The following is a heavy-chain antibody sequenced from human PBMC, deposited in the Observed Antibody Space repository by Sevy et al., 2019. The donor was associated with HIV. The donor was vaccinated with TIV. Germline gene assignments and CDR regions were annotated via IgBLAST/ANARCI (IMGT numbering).Heavy chain of an antibody. CDR1: GGSISSYY. CDR2: IYTSGST. CDR3: VREEGCWNGQGTGGVGY. J-gene: IGHJ4*02. V-gene: IGHV4-4*07. D-gene: IGHD1-1*01. Sequence: SEILSLTCTVSGGSISSYYWSWIRQPAGKGLEWVGRIYTSGSTNYNPSLKSRVTMSVDTSKKQYSLKLSSVTAADTAVYYAVREEGCWNGQGTGGVGYWGQGTLVTVSS.